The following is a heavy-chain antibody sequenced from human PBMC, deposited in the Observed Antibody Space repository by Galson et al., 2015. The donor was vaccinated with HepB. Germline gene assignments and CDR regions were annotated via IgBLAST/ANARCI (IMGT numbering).Heavy chain of an antibody. CDR2: ISSSSSYI. D-gene: IGHD3-3*01. CDR1: GFTFSSCS. V-gene: IGHV3-21*01. Sequence: SLRLSCAASGFTFSSCSMNWVRQAPGKGLEWVSSISSSSSYIYYADSVKGRFTISRDNAKNSLYLQMNSLRAEDTAVYYCARDDSPYYDFWSGHDAFDIWGQGTMVTVSS. J-gene: IGHJ3*02. CDR3: ARDDSPYYDFWSGHDAFDI.